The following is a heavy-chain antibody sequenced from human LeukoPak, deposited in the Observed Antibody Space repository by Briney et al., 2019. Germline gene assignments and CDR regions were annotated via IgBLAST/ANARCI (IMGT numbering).Heavy chain of an antibody. CDR3: ARGVVVKSMDV. CDR1: GFTFSSYA. CDR2: ISYDGSNK. D-gene: IGHD2-21*01. V-gene: IGHV3-30-3*01. J-gene: IGHJ6*02. Sequence: PGGSLRLSCAASGFTFSSYAMHCVRQAPGKGLEWVAVISYDGSNKYYADSVKGRFTISRDNSKNTLYLQMNSLRAEDTAVYYCARGVVVKSMDVWGQGTTVTVSS.